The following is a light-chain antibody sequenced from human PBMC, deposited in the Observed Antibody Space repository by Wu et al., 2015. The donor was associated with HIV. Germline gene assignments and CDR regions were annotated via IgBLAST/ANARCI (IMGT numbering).Light chain of an antibody. CDR2: KTS. J-gene: IGKJ1*01. Sequence: DIQMAQSRSTLSASVGDRVTITCRASQSISTWLAWYQQKPGKAPNLLIYKTSTLESGVPSRFRGSGSGTDFSLTISSLQPEDFATYYCQQNYNPPWTFGQGTKVEIK. CDR1: QSISTW. V-gene: IGKV1-5*03. CDR3: QQNYNPPWT.